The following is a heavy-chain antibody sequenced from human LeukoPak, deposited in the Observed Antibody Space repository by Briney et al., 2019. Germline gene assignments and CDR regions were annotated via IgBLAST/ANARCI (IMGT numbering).Heavy chain of an antibody. J-gene: IGHJ4*02. CDR2: INTDGTT. CDR1: GFTFRTTW. D-gene: IGHD2-15*01. CDR3: GRDRNYSIDY. V-gene: IGHV3-74*01. Sequence: GGSLRLSCAASGFTFRTTWMHWLRQAPGKGLVWVSRINTDGTTTYADSVQGRFTIFRDNTKNTLYLQMDSLRVEDTAVYYCGRDRNYSIDYWGQGTLVTVSS.